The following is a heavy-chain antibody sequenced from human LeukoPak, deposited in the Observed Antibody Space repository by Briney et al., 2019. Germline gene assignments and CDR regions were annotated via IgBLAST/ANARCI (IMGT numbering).Heavy chain of an antibody. CDR2: ISRSGTTI. CDR1: GVTFSDYY. D-gene: IGHD3-3*01. CDR3: ASGERSGYLG. V-gene: IGHV3-11*01. J-gene: IGHJ4*02. Sequence: GGSLRLSCAASGVTFSDYYMSWIRQAPGKGLEWVSYISRSGTTIYYADSVKGQFTISRDNAKNSLYLQMNSLRAEDTAVYYCASGERSGYLGWGQGTLVTVSS.